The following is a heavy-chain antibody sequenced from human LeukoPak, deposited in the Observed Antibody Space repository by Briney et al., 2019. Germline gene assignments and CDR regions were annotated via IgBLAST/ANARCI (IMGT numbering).Heavy chain of an antibody. D-gene: IGHD2-2*02. CDR1: GFTFSDYS. V-gene: IGHV3-21*01. CDR3: ARLVDEAAIRGNDY. CDR2: ISSTGSYI. J-gene: IGHJ4*02. Sequence: PGGSLRLSRAASGFTFSDYSMNWVRRAPGKGLQWVSSISSTGSYIYYADSVKGRFTISRDNAKNSLYLQMNSLRAEDTAVYYCARLVDEAAIRGNDYWGQGTLVTVSS.